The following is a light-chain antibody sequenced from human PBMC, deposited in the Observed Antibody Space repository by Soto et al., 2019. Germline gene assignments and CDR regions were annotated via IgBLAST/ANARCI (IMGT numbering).Light chain of an antibody. V-gene: IGLV2-14*01. CDR3: SSYTSSSTPFV. CDR1: GSNIGNYY. Sequence: QSVLTQPPSVSAAPGQKVTISCSGSGSNIGNYYVSWYQQHPGKAPKLMIYEVSNRPSGVSNRFSGSKSGNTASLTISGLQAEDEADYYCSSYTSSSTPFVFGTGTKVTVL. J-gene: IGLJ1*01. CDR2: EVS.